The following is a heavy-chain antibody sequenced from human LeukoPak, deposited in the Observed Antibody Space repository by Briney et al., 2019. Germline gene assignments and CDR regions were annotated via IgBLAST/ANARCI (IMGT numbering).Heavy chain of an antibody. CDR1: GYTFTSYY. D-gene: IGHD3-3*01. CDR2: INPSGGST. J-gene: IGHJ4*02. CDR3: ARGPGFGVVFSPLDFDY. Sequence: GASVKVSCKASGYTFTSYYMHWVRQAPGQGLEWMGIINPSGGSTSYVQKFQGRVTMTRDTSTSTVYMELSSLRSEDTAVYYCARGPGFGVVFSPLDFDYWGQGTLVTVSS. V-gene: IGHV1-46*03.